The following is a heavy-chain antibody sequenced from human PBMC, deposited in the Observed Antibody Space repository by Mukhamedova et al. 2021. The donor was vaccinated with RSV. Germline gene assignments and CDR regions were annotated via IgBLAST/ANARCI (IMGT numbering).Heavy chain of an antibody. CDR3: ASSTYYYGSGSSHYYMDV. D-gene: IGHD3-10*01. CDR2: IYYSGST. J-gene: IGHJ6*03. Sequence: IGYIYYSGSTYYNPSLKSRVTISVDTSKNQFSLKLSSVTAADTAVYYCASSTYYYGSGSSHYYMDVWVQWTTVTLSS. V-gene: IGHV4-30-4*01.